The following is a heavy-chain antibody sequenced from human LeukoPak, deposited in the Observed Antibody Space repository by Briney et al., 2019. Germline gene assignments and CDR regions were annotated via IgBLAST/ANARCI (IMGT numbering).Heavy chain of an antibody. CDR2: IRYDGSNK. Sequence: GGSLRLSCAASGFTFSSYGMHWVRQAPGKGLEWVAFIRYDGSNKYYADSVKGRFTISRDNSKNTLYLQMNSLRAEDTAVYYCARLKIASGFLDVWGKGTTVTVSS. CDR1: GFTFSSYG. CDR3: ARLKIASGFLDV. V-gene: IGHV3-30*02. J-gene: IGHJ6*04. D-gene: IGHD6-13*01.